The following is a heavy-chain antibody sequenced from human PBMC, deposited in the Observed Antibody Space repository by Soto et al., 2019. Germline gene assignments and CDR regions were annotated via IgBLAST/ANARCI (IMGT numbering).Heavy chain of an antibody. Sequence: GESLKISCKGSGYSFTSYWIGWVRQMPGRGLEWMGIIYPGDSDTRYSPSFQGQVTISADKSISTAYLQWSSLKASDTAMYYCARHISEWQQLGGRFDPWGQGTLVTVSS. V-gene: IGHV5-51*01. D-gene: IGHD6-13*01. CDR1: GYSFTSYW. J-gene: IGHJ5*02. CDR3: ARHISEWQQLGGRFDP. CDR2: IYPGDSDT.